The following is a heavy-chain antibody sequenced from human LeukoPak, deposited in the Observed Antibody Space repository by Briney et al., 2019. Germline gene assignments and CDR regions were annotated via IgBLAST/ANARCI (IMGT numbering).Heavy chain of an antibody. CDR1: GFTFSTYV. V-gene: IGHV3-21*01. J-gene: IGHJ6*02. D-gene: IGHD2-21*01. CDR2: ISSSSSYI. Sequence: GGSLRLSCAASGFTFSTYVMSWVRQAPGKGLEWVSSISSSSSYIYYADSVKGRFTISRDNAKNSLYLQMNSLRAEDTAVYYCAREIGYGMDVWGQGTTVTVSS. CDR3: AREIGYGMDV.